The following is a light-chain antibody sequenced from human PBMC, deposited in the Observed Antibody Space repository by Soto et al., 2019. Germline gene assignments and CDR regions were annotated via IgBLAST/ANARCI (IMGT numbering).Light chain of an antibody. V-gene: IGLV2-14*01. CDR2: EVN. CDR3: SAYTSLNTVI. CDR1: RSDVGGYKF. Sequence: QSALTQPASVSGSPGQSVTISCTGTRSDVGGYKFVSWYQQYPGKAPKVMIYEVNNRPSGVSNRFSGYKSGNTASLTISGLQAEDEADYYCSAYTSLNTVIFGGGTKLTVL. J-gene: IGLJ2*01.